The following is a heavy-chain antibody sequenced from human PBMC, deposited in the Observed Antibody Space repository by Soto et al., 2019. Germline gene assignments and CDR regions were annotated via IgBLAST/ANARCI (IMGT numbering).Heavy chain of an antibody. J-gene: IGHJ4*02. Sequence: PGGSLRLSCSASGLTFSNYAMHWVRQAPGKGLEYVSAISTNGGSPYYADSVKGRFTISRDNSKNTLYLQMSSLRAEDTAVYYCLKPPSSGAFYGYPDSWRQGTLVTASS. CDR1: GLTFSNYA. V-gene: IGHV3-64D*06. CDR3: LKPPSSGAFYGYPDS. CDR2: ISTNGGSP. D-gene: IGHD5-18*01.